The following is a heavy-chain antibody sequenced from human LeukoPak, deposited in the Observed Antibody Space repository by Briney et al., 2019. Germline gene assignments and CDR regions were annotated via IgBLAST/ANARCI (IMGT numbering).Heavy chain of an antibody. V-gene: IGHV3-7*01. CDR1: GFSFSNYW. CDR2: IKGDGSDK. D-gene: IGHD1-26*01. CDR3: ARDPTSSWETAFDI. J-gene: IGHJ3*02. Sequence: GGSLRLSCAASGFSFSNYWMSWVRQAPGKGLEWVANIKGDGSDKYYVNSVRGRFTISRDNAKNSLYLQMNSLRAEDTAVYYCARDPTSSWETAFDIWGQGTMVTVSS.